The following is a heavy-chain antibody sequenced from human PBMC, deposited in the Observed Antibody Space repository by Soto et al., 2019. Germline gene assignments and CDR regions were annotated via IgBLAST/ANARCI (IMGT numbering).Heavy chain of an antibody. D-gene: IGHD3-3*01. CDR3: ARMEGRFLGPFDY. J-gene: IGHJ4*02. CDR2: IYYSGST. Sequence: QLQLQESGPGLVKPSETLSLTCTFSGGSISSSSYYWGWIRQPPGKGLEWIGSIYYSGSTYYNPSLKSRVTISVDTSKNQFSLKLSSVTAADTAVYYCARMEGRFLGPFDYWGQGTLVTVSS. V-gene: IGHV4-39*01. CDR1: GGSISSSSYY.